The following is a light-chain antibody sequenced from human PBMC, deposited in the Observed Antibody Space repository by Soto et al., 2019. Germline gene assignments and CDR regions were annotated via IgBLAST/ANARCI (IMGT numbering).Light chain of an antibody. Sequence: QSALTQPPSASGSPGQSVTISCTGTSSDDGGYNYVSWYQQHPGKAPKLMIYEVSKRPSGVPDRFSGSKSGNTASLTVSGLQSEDEADYYCSSYAGSNNPFLFGTGTKLTVL. CDR3: SSYAGSNNPFL. CDR2: EVS. J-gene: IGLJ1*01. V-gene: IGLV2-8*01. CDR1: SSDDGGYNY.